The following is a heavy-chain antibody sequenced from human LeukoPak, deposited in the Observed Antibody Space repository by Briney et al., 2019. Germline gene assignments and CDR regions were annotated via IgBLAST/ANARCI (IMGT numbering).Heavy chain of an antibody. V-gene: IGHV1-18*01. D-gene: IGHD6-13*01. CDR1: GYTFTSYG. J-gene: IGHJ4*02. CDR3: ARDTTAASGSYFDY. Sequence: ASVKASCKASGYTFTSYGISWVRQAPGQGLEWMGWISPYNGDTNYAQKLQGRVTVTTDTSTSTAYMELRSLRSDDTAVYYCARDTTAASGSYFDYWGQGTLVTVSS. CDR2: ISPYNGDT.